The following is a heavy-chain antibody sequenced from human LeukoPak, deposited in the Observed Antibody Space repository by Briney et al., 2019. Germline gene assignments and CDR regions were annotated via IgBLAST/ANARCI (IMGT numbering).Heavy chain of an antibody. V-gene: IGHV3-7*05. Sequence: AGGSLRLSCAASGFSFNSYWINWVRQAPGKGLEWLASINQDGSEKYYVDSVKGRFTISRDNAENSLYLQMNSLRAEDTAVYYCTTFYSRLTDYWGQGTVVTVSS. CDR3: TTFYSRLTDY. CDR1: GFSFNSYW. CDR2: INQDGSEK. D-gene: IGHD2/OR15-2a*01. J-gene: IGHJ4*02.